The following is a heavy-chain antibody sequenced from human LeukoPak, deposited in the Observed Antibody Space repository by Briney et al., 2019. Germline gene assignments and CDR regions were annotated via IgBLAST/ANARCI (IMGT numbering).Heavy chain of an antibody. J-gene: IGHJ1*01. CDR2: LSYDGTNT. CDR3: ARGKGKSQVLEYYQH. V-gene: IGHV3-30*01. D-gene: IGHD2-2*01. CDR1: GFIFSNYA. Sequence: GGSLRLSCAASGFIFSNYAMHWVRQAPGKGLEWVALLSYDGTNTSYAASVKGRFTISRDTSTNSLYLQMNSLRGDDTAVYFCARGKGKSQVLEYYQHWGQGTLVTVSS.